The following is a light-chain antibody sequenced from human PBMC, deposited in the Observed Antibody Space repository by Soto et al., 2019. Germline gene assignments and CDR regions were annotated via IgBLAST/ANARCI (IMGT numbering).Light chain of an antibody. J-gene: IGKJ5*01. CDR1: QSVSSSY. CDR2: GAS. Sequence: EVVLTHSAGTVSLSPGERATLSCRASQSVSSSYLAWYQQKPGQAPSLLIYGASRRATGIPDRFSGSGSGTDFTLTISRLEPEDFAVYYCQQYDSSPITSCQVRRLAIK. CDR3: QQYDSSPIT. V-gene: IGKV3-20*01.